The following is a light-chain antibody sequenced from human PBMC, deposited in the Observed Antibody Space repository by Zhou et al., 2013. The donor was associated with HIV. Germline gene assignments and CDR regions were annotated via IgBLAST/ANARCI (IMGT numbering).Light chain of an antibody. V-gene: IGKV1-5*03. CDR3: QQYDSYSRGFT. J-gene: IGKJ3*01. CDR1: QNVNTW. Sequence: DIQMTQSPSSLSASVGDRVTITCRASQNVNTWLAWYQQKPGKAPNLLIYKASSLESGVPSRFSGSGSGTEFTLTISSLQPDDFATYYCQQYDSYSRGFTFGPGTTVDIK. CDR2: KAS.